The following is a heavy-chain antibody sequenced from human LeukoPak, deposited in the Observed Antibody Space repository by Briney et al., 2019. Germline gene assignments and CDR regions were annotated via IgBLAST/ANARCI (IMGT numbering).Heavy chain of an antibody. CDR1: GYTXTDYH. CDR3: ARDLWGDGYSHFDY. J-gene: IGHJ4*02. D-gene: IGHD5-24*01. CDR2: INLKSGGT. V-gene: IGHV1-2*02. Sequence: ASVKVSCKASGYTXTDYHMQWVRQAPGQGLEWMGWINLKSGGTKYAQKFQGRVTMTRDTSITTAYMDLSGLISDDTAVYYCARDLWGDGYSHFDYWGQGTLVTVSS.